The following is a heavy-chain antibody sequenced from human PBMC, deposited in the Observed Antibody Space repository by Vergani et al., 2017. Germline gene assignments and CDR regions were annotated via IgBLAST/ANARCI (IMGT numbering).Heavy chain of an antibody. D-gene: IGHD3-10*01. CDR1: GFTVSSNY. CDR3: AKEGGDVAFDI. Sequence: VQLVESGGGLVQPGRSLRLSCAASGFTVSSNYMSWVRQAPGKGLEWVAVISYDGSNKYYADSVKGRFTISRDNSKNTLYLQMNSLRAEDTAVYYCAKEGGDVAFDIWGQGTMVTVSS. CDR2: ISYDGSNK. J-gene: IGHJ3*02. V-gene: IGHV3-30*18.